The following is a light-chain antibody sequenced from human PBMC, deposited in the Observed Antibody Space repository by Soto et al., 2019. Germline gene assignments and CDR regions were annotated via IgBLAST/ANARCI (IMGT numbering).Light chain of an antibody. CDR1: QSIRNN. CDR2: SAS. CDR3: QQYKNWPPIT. V-gene: IGKV3-15*01. J-gene: IGKJ4*01. Sequence: EIVMTQSPATLSVSPGERATLSCRASQSIRNNLAWHQQKLGQAPRLLIYSASIRATGIPARFSGSGSGTEFTLTISSLQSEDFAVYYCQQYKNWPPITFGGGTKVEIK.